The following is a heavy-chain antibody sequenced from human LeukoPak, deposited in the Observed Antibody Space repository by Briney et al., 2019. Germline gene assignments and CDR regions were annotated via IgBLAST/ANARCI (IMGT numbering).Heavy chain of an antibody. CDR2: IYYSGST. V-gene: IGHV4-59*01. Sequence: SETLSLTCTVSGGSISSYYWSWIRQPPGKGLEWIGYIYYSGSTNYNPSLKSRVTISVDTSKNQFSLKLSSATAADTAVYYCARDSSGYYRGWFDPWGQGTLVTVSS. D-gene: IGHD3-22*01. J-gene: IGHJ5*02. CDR1: GGSISSYY. CDR3: ARDSSGYYRGWFDP.